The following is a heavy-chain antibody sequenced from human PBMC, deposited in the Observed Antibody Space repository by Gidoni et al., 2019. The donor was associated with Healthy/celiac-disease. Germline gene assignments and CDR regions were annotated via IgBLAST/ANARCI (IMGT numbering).Heavy chain of an antibody. J-gene: IGHJ4*02. D-gene: IGHD3-10*01. CDR1: GFTFSSYG. CDR2: ISYDGSNK. CDR3: AKDLSYGWGD. V-gene: IGHV3-30*18. Sequence: QVQLVESGGGVVQPGRSLRLSCAASGFTFSSYGMHWVRQAPGKGLEWVAVISYDGSNKYYADSVKGRFTISRDNSKNTLYLQMNSLRAEDTAVYYCAKDLSYGWGDWGQGNLVTVSS.